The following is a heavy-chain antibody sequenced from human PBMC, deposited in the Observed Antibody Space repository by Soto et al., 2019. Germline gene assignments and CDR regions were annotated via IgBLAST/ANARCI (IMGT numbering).Heavy chain of an antibody. CDR1: GFSFSTYA. V-gene: IGHV3-23*01. CDR2: ISAGGGNT. Sequence: EVQLLESGGGLVQPGGSLRLSCAVSGFSFSTYAMSWVRQAPGKGLEWVSGISAGGGNTYYADSVRGRFTISRDNSKDTLYLQITSLRAEDTAFYYCAKHAEYQLVSWFDPWGQGNLVTDSS. D-gene: IGHD2-2*01. J-gene: IGHJ5*02. CDR3: AKHAEYQLVSWFDP.